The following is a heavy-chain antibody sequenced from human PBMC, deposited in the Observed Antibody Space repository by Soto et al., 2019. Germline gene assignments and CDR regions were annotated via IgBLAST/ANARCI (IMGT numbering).Heavy chain of an antibody. V-gene: IGHV5-51*01. CDR2: VYPGDSET. J-gene: IGHJ6*02. D-gene: IGHD2-8*01. Sequence: GESLKISCKGFGYSFTTYWIAWVRQMPGKGLEWMGVVYPGDSETRYSPSFQGQVTISADKSRNTAYLHWSSLKASDTAMYYCAKQNRPNGYYYYGLDVWGQGTTVTVSS. CDR3: AKQNRPNGYYYYGLDV. CDR1: GYSFTTYW.